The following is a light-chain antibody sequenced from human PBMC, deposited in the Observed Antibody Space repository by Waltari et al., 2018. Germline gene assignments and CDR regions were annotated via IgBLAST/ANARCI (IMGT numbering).Light chain of an antibody. CDR2: VNSDGSP. V-gene: IGLV4-69*01. Sequence: QLVLTQSPSPPPSLGASVKPTCTLSSGHSSNVIAWLQQQPEKGPRYLMKVNSDGSPSKGDKIPGRFSGSSSGTEHYLTISSLQSEDEADYYCQTGGHGTWVFGVGTKLTVL. J-gene: IGLJ3*02. CDR1: SGHSSNV. CDR3: QTGGHGTWV.